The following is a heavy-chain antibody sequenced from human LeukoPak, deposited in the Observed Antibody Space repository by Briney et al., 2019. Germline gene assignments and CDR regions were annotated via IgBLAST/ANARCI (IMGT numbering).Heavy chain of an antibody. Sequence: PGGSLRLSCAASGFTFSSYSMNWVRQAPGKGLEWVSSISSSSSYIYYADSVKGRFTISRDNAKNSLYLQMNSLRAEDTAVYYCATRLAVAGRVPNGGQGTLVTVSS. V-gene: IGHV3-21*01. CDR2: ISSSSSYI. CDR1: GFTFSSYS. CDR3: ATRLAVAGRVPN. J-gene: IGHJ4*02. D-gene: IGHD6-19*01.